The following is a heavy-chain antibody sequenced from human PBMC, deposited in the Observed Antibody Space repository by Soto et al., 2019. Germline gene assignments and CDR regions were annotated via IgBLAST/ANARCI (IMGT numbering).Heavy chain of an antibody. D-gene: IGHD7-27*01. J-gene: IGHJ4*02. Sequence: SETLSLTCTVSGGSISTSSYYWGWIRQPPGKGLEWIGSIYYSGSTYYNPSLKSRVTISVDTSKNQFSLKLSSVTAADTAVYYCARRWGRTFDYWGQGTLVTVSS. CDR2: IYYSGST. CDR3: ARRWGRTFDY. V-gene: IGHV4-39*07. CDR1: GGSISTSSYY.